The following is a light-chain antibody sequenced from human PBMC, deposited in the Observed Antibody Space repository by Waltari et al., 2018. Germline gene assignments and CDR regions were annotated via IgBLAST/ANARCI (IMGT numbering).Light chain of an antibody. V-gene: IGKV1-39*01. CDR2: TAS. J-gene: IGKJ2*01. CDR3: RQSYNTLYT. Sequence: DIQMTQSPSSLSASVGDRVTITCRASQSIGTYLSWYQQKPGKAPKLLMYTASSLQSGVPSRFSGSGSGTHFTLTISSLQPEDFATYYCRQSYNTLYTFGQGTKLEIK. CDR1: QSIGTY.